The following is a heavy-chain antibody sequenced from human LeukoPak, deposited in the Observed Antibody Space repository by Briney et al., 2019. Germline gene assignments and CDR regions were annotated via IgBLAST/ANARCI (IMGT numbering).Heavy chain of an antibody. Sequence: SETLSLTCTVSGGSIIRTSYYWGWIRQPPGKGLEWIGPIYYSGSTDYNPSLQSRVTISVDTSKNQFSLTLSSVTAADTAIYYCASQTNRYNWNDGDLYYYYYMDVWGKGTTVTISS. CDR3: ASQTNRYNWNDGDLYYYYYMDV. CDR2: IYYSGST. J-gene: IGHJ6*03. D-gene: IGHD1-20*01. V-gene: IGHV4-39*01. CDR1: GGSIIRTSYY.